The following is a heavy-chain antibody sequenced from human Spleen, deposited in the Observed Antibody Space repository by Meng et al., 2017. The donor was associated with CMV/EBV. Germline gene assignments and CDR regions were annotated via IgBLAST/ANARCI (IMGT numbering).Heavy chain of an antibody. J-gene: IGHJ6*02. CDR1: GFPFSSYA. CDR2: IYSGGFST. Sequence: GESLKISCAASGFPFSSYAMTWVRQAPRKGLEWVSVIYSGGFSTDYADSVNGRFTISRDNSKNTLYLQMTSLRAEDTAIYFCAKARTRGSGYYYYHGMDVWGQGTTVTVSS. V-gene: IGHV3-23*03. CDR3: AKARTRGSGYYYYHGMDV. D-gene: IGHD3-16*01.